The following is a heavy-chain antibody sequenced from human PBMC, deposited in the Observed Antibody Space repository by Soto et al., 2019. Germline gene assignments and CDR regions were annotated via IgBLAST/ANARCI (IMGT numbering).Heavy chain of an antibody. D-gene: IGHD3-10*01. V-gene: IGHV4-30-4*01. Sequence: PSETLSLTCTVSGGSISSGDYYWSWIRQPPGKGLEWIGYIYYSGSTYYNPSLKSRVTISVDTSKNQLSLKLSSVTAAYTALYYCARFEMVRGVINPYYYYYGMDVWGQGTTVTV. CDR3: ARFEMVRGVINPYYYYYGMDV. J-gene: IGHJ6*02. CDR1: GGSISSGDYY. CDR2: IYYSGST.